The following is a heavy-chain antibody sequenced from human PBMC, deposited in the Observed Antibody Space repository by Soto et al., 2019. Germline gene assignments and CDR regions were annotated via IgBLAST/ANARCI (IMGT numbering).Heavy chain of an antibody. CDR3: ARDRSRTWYGELDH. J-gene: IGHJ4*02. CDR2: INAGNGNT. CDR1: GYTFTSYA. Sequence: ASVKVSCKTSGYTFTSYAINWVPQPPGQRLEWMGWINAGNGNTKYSQKFQDRVTITRDTSANTAYMELSSLRSEDTGVYYCARDRSRTWYGELDHWGQGTLVTVSS. D-gene: IGHD6-13*01. V-gene: IGHV1-3*01.